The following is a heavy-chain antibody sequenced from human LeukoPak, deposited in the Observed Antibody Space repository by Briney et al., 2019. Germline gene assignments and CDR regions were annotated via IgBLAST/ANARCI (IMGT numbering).Heavy chain of an antibody. J-gene: IGHJ4*02. CDR2: SSGGSNYI. CDR1: GFTFSSFS. CDR3: ARGPSSSCYPQAFDY. Sequence: PVGSLRLSCAASGFTFSSFSMNCVRQAPGKGREWVSSSSGGSNYIYYADSLKGRFTISTDNAKNSLDLQMNSRRAEDTAVYYCARGPSSSCYPQAFDYWGQGTLVTVSS. D-gene: IGHD6-13*01. V-gene: IGHV3-21*01.